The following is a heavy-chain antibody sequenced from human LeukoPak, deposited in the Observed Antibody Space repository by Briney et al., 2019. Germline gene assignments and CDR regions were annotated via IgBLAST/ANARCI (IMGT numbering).Heavy chain of an antibody. J-gene: IGHJ4*02. CDR2: INPSGGST. D-gene: IGHD6-6*01. CDR3: ARVRSSSHLDY. V-gene: IGHV1-46*01. CDR1: GYTFTRYY. Sequence: ASVKVSCKASGYTFTRYYMYWVRQAPGQGLEWMGIINPSGGSTSYAQKFQGRVTMTRDTSTSTVYMELSSLRSEDTAVYYCARVRSSSHLDYWGQGTLVTVSS.